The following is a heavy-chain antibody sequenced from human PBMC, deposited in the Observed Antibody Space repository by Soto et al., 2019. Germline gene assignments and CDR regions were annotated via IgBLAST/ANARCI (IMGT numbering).Heavy chain of an antibody. J-gene: IGHJ4*02. V-gene: IGHV3-30*03. CDR3: VRDRYYDILTVYFNY. CDR2: ISYHGIDK. CDR1: GLTFSNYW. Sequence: GGSLRLSCAASGLTFSNYWMSWVRQTPGKGLEWVAVISYHGIDKDYADSVKGRFTISKDISKNTLHLEMNNLTVDDTAVYYCVRDRYYDILTVYFNYWGQGTLVTVSS. D-gene: IGHD3-9*01.